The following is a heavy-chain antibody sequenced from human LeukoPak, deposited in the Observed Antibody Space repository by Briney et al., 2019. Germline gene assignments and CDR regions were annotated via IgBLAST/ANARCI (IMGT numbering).Heavy chain of an antibody. V-gene: IGHV3-48*04. Sequence: GGSLRLSCAASGFTFSSYSMNWVRQAPGRGLEWVSYISSSSSTIYYADSVKGRFAISRDNAKNSLYLQMNSLRAEDTAVYYCARVAEQWSPRWYFDYWGQGTLVTVSS. CDR3: ARVAEQWSPRWYFDY. CDR1: GFTFSSYS. CDR2: ISSSSSTI. J-gene: IGHJ4*02. D-gene: IGHD6-19*01.